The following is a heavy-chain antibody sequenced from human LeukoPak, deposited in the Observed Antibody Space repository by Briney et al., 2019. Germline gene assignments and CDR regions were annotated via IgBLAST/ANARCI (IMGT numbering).Heavy chain of an antibody. CDR3: ARGLRSGSYLYYFDY. CDR1: GYTFTSYG. V-gene: IGHV1-69*13. J-gene: IGHJ4*02. Sequence: SVKVSCKASGYTFTSYGITWVQQAPGQGLEWMGGIIPIFGTANYAQKFQGRVTITADESTSTAYMELSSLRSEDTAVYYCARGLRSGSYLYYFDYWGQGTLSPSPQ. CDR2: IIPIFGTA. D-gene: IGHD3-10*01.